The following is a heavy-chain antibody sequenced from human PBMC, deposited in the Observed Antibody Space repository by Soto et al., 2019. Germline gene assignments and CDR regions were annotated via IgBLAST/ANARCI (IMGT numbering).Heavy chain of an antibody. V-gene: IGHV3-74*01. CDR3: ARTSMVVAAATREDY. D-gene: IGHD2-15*01. CDR1: GFTFSSYW. J-gene: IGHJ4*02. CDR2: INSDGSST. Sequence: EVQLVESGGALVQPGGSLRLSCAASGFTFSSYWMHWVRQAPGKGLVWVSRINSDGSSTSYADSVKGRFTISRDNDKNPLYPQMNSLRAEDTAVYYCARTSMVVAAATREDYWGQGTLVTVSS.